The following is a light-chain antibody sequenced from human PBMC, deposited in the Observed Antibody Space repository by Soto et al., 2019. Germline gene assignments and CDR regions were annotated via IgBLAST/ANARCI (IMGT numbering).Light chain of an antibody. CDR2: YDS. Sequence: SYELTQPPSVSVAPGKTARITCGGNNIGSKSVHWYQQKPGQAPVLVIYYDSDRPSGLPERFSGSNSGNTATLTISRVEAGDEVDYYCQVWHSSSDHVVFGGGTKLTLL. CDR1: NIGSKS. J-gene: IGLJ2*01. CDR3: QVWHSSSDHVV. V-gene: IGLV3-21*04.